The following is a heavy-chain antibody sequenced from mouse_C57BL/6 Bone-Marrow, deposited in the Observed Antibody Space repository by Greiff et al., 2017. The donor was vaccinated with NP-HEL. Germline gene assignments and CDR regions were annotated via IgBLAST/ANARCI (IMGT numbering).Heavy chain of an antibody. CDR3: ARSGWYFDV. Sequence: VQLQQPGAELVKPGASVKLSCKASGYTFTSYWMQWVKQRPGQGLEWIGEIDPSDSYTNYNQKFKGKATLTVDTSSSTAYMQLSSLTSEDSAVYYCARSGWYFDVWGTGTTVTVSS. J-gene: IGHJ1*03. CDR2: IDPSDSYT. V-gene: IGHV1-50*01. CDR1: GYTFTSYW. D-gene: IGHD3-1*01.